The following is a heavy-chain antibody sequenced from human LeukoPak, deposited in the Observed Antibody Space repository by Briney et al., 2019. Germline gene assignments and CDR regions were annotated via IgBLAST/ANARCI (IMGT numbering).Heavy chain of an antibody. CDR1: GYTFTSCG. CDR2: ISVYNGNT. V-gene: IGHV1-18*04. J-gene: IGHJ4*02. D-gene: IGHD2-15*01. Sequence: ASVRVSCKASGYTFTSCGITWVRQAPGQGLEWMGWISVYNGNTDYAQKLQGRVTMTTDTSTSTAYMELRTLRSDDTAVYYCARGYCRGGSCYRLDYWGQGTLVTVSS. CDR3: ARGYCRGGSCYRLDY.